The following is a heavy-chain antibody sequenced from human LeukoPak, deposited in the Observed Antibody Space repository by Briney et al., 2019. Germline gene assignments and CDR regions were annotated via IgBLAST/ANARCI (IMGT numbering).Heavy chain of an antibody. Sequence: SETLSLTCTVSGGSISSSSYYWGWIRQPPGKGLEWLGSIYYSGSTYYNPSLKSRVTISVDTSKNQFSLKLSSVTAADTAVYYCARPAASSTSSSVYYYYMDVWGKGTTVTVSS. V-gene: IGHV4-39*01. J-gene: IGHJ6*03. D-gene: IGHD2-2*01. CDR2: IYYSGST. CDR3: ARPAASSTSSSVYYYYMDV. CDR1: GGSISSSSYY.